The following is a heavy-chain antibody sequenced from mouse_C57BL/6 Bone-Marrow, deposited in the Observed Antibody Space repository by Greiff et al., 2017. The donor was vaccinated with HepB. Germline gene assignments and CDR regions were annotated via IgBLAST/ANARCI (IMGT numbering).Heavy chain of an antibody. CDR1: GYTFTSYW. CDR3: ARERGTETDYFDY. V-gene: IGHV1-55*01. CDR2: IYPGSGST. J-gene: IGHJ2*01. Sequence: QVQLQQPGAELVKPGASVKMSCKASGYTFTSYWITWVKQRPGQGLEWIGDIYPGSGSTNYNEKFKSKSTLTVDTSSSTAYMQRSSLTSEDSAVYYCARERGTETDYFDYWGQGTTLTVSS. D-gene: IGHD4-1*01.